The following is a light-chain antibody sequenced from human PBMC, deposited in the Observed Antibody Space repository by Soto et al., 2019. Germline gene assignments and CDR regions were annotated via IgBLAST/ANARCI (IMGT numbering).Light chain of an antibody. CDR2: GAS. Sequence: AIQMTQSPSSLSASVGDRVTITCRASQGSRNDLGWYQQKPGKAPKLLIYGASSLQSGVPSRFSGSGSGTDFTLTISSLQPEDFGTYYCLQDYNYPRSFGQGTKVEIK. J-gene: IGKJ1*01. CDR1: QGSRND. V-gene: IGKV1-6*01. CDR3: LQDYNYPRS.